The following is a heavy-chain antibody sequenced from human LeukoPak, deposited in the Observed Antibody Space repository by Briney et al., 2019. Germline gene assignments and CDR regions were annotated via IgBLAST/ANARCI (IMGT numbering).Heavy chain of an antibody. CDR1: GFTFDDYG. V-gene: IGHV3-9*01. D-gene: IGHD1-7*01. CDR3: IKDLRLDLHFDTFEV. Sequence: PGGSLRLSCAASGFTFDDYGMTWVRQAPGKGLEWVSSISWDSGSSVYADSVKGRFTISRDNAKNSLYLQMNGLTPGDTALYYCIKDLRLDLHFDTFEVWGQGTLVTVSS. CDR2: ISWDSGSS. J-gene: IGHJ3*01.